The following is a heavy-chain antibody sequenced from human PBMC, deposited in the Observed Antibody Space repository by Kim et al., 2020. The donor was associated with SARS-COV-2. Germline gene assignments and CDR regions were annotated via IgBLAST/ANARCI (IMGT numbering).Heavy chain of an antibody. Sequence: DSVKGRFTISRDNSKNTLYLQMNSLRAEDTAVYYCAKVEGSGWYLRFGDYWGQGTLVTVSS. V-gene: IGHV3-23*01. D-gene: IGHD6-13*01. CDR3: AKVEGSGWYLRFGDY. J-gene: IGHJ4*02.